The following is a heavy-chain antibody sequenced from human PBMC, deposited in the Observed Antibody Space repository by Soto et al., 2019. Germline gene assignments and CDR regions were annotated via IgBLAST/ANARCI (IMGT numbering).Heavy chain of an antibody. D-gene: IGHD2-8*02. CDR3: ASTGWPLERNYFDY. CDR2: ISSSSSYI. Sequence: EVQLVESGGGLVKPGGSLRLSCAASGFTFSSYSVNWVRQAPGKGLEWVSSISSSSSYIYYADSVKGRFTISRDNAKNSLYLQLNSLRAEDTAVYYCASTGWPLERNYFDYWGQGTLVTVSS. J-gene: IGHJ4*02. CDR1: GFTFSSYS. V-gene: IGHV3-21*01.